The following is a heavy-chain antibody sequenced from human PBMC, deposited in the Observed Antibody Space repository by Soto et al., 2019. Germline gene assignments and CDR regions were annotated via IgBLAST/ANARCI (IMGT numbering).Heavy chain of an antibody. CDR2: LYYSGST. J-gene: IGHJ4*02. Sequence: PSETLSLTCTVSGGSVSSGSYYWSWIRQPPGKGLEYIGYLYYSGSTNYNPSLKSRVTISVDTPKNQFSLKLTSVTAADTAIYYCARGQAFWTGYYRMPYCFGYWGQGTLVTVSS. V-gene: IGHV4-61*01. CDR3: ARGQAFWTGYYRMPYCFGY. CDR1: GGSVSSGSYY. D-gene: IGHD3-3*01.